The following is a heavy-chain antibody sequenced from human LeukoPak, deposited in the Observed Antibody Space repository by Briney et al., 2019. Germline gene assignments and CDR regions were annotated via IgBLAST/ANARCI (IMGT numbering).Heavy chain of an antibody. Sequence: GGSLRLSCTASGFIFSTYGIHWVRQAPGKGLEWAAVISYDGSNKYYADSVKGRFIISRDNSKNTLYPQMNSLRAEDTAVYYCAKDRVYYEILISGMDVWGQGTTVTVSS. CDR1: GFIFSTYG. V-gene: IGHV3-30*18. CDR2: ISYDGSNK. J-gene: IGHJ6*02. CDR3: AKDRVYYEILISGMDV. D-gene: IGHD3-9*01.